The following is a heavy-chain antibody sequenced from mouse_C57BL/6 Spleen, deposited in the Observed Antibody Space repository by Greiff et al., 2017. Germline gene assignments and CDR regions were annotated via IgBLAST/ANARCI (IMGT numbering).Heavy chain of an antibody. CDR1: GFTFSSYA. Sequence: EVKVVESGGGLVKPGGSLKLSCAASGFTFSSYAMSWVRQTPEKRLEWVATISDGGSYTYYPDNVKGRFTISRDNAKNNLYLQMSHLKSEDTAMYYCARDPYYYGSSLDYWGQGTTLTVSS. CDR2: ISDGGSYT. CDR3: ARDPYYYGSSLDY. D-gene: IGHD1-1*01. V-gene: IGHV5-4*01. J-gene: IGHJ2*01.